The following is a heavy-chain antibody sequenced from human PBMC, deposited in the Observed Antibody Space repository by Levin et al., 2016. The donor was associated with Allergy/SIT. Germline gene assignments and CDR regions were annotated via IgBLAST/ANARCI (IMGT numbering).Heavy chain of an antibody. CDR2: INHSGST. CDR3: ARVSGSPTTVTTFPQYYYYYGMDV. J-gene: IGHJ6*02. Sequence: WIRQPPGKGLEWIGEINHSGSTNYNPSLKSRVTISVDTSKNQFSLKLSSVTAADTAVYYCARVSGSPTTVTTFPQYYYYYGMDVWGQGTTVTVSS. D-gene: IGHD4-11*01. V-gene: IGHV4-34*01.